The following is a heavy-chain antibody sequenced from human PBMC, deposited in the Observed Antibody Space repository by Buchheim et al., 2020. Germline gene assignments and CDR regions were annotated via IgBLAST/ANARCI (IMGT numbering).Heavy chain of an antibody. D-gene: IGHD3-22*01. Sequence: QVQLVQSGAEVKKPGASVKVSCKASGYTFTSYYMHWVRQAPGQGLEWMGIINPSGGSTSYAQKCQGRVTMTRDTSTSTFYMELSSLRSEDTAVYYCARNVGGDYYDSSGYQVWGQGTL. V-gene: IGHV1-46*01. CDR2: INPSGGST. J-gene: IGHJ4*02. CDR1: GYTFTSYY. CDR3: ARNVGGDYYDSSGYQV.